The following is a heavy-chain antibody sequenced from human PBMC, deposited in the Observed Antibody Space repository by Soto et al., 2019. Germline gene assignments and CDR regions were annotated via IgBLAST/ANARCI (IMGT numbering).Heavy chain of an antibody. CDR2: INDSGNT. CDR1: GGSFSGYY. J-gene: IGHJ6*02. V-gene: IGHV4-34*01. CDR3: ARTGGMDV. Sequence: QVQLQQWGAGLLKPSETLSLTCAVYGGSFSGYYWSWLRQPPGQGPEWSVEINDSGNTKYTPSLESRVTISVDTSKNQFSLKLNSVSAADTAVYYCARTGGMDVWSQGATVTVSS.